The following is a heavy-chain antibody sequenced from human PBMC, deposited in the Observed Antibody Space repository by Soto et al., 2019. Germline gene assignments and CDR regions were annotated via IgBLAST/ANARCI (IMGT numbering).Heavy chain of an antibody. CDR3: ARKRDGFEQWLDNYYYYGMDV. CDR1: GGTCSSYA. CDR2: IIPIFGTA. Sequence: ASVRVSCKASGGTCSSYAISWVRQAPGQGLEWMGGIIPIFGTANYAQKFQGRVTITADESTSTAYMELSSLRSEDTAVYYCARKRDGFEQWLDNYYYYGMDVWGQGNTVTVTS. V-gene: IGHV1-69*13. J-gene: IGHJ6*02. D-gene: IGHD6-19*01.